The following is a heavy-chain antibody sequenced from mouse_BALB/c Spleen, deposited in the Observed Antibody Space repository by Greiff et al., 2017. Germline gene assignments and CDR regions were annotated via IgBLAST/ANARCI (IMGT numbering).Heavy chain of an antibody. D-gene: IGHD4-1*01. Sequence: EVKVVESGGGLVQPGGSLRLSCATSGFTFTDYYMSWVRQPPGKALEWLGFIRNKANGYTTEYSASVKGRFTISRDNSQSILYLQMNTLRAEDSATYYCARLTGDYWGQGTTLTVSS. CDR2: IRNKANGYTT. J-gene: IGHJ2*01. CDR1: GFTFTDYY. V-gene: IGHV7-3*02. CDR3: ARLTGDY.